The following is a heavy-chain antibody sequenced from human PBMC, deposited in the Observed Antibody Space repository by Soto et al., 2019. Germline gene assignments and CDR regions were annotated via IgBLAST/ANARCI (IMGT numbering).Heavy chain of an antibody. D-gene: IGHD3-10*01. CDR2: ISAYNGHT. J-gene: IGHJ5*02. Sequence: QVQLVQSGAEVKKPGASVTVSCKASGYTFTSYGISWVRQAPGQGLEWRGWISAYNGHTNYAQKLQGRVTMTTDTSTGTAYMELRSLRSDDTAVYYCARVASITMVRGVPCNWFDPWDQGTLVTVSS. V-gene: IGHV1-18*01. CDR3: ARVASITMVRGVPCNWFDP. CDR1: GYTFTSYG.